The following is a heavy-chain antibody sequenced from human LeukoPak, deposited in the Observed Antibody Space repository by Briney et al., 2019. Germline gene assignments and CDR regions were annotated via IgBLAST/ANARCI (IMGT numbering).Heavy chain of an antibody. CDR1: GYTFTGYY. Sequence: ASVKVSCKASGYTFTGYYMHWVRHAPGQGPEWMGWINPNSGGTNYAQKFQGRVTMTRDTSISTAYMELSRLRSDDTTVYYCARDDYYDSSGASVFYGMDVWGQGTTVTVSS. CDR3: ARDDYYDSSGASVFYGMDV. CDR2: INPNSGGT. D-gene: IGHD3-22*01. V-gene: IGHV1-2*02. J-gene: IGHJ6*02.